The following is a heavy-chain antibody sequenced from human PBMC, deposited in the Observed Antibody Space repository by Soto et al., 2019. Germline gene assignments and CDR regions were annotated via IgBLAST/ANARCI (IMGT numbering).Heavy chain of an antibody. CDR3: AKDQTVAGNSYYYYGMDV. Sequence: QVQLVESGGGVVQPGRSLRLSCAASGFTFSSYGMHWVRQAPGKGLEWVAVISYDGSNKYYADSVNGRFTISRDNSKNTLYLQMSSLRAEDTAVYYCAKDQTVAGNSYYYYGMDVWGQGTTVTVSS. V-gene: IGHV3-30*18. D-gene: IGHD6-19*01. CDR2: ISYDGSNK. CDR1: GFTFSSYG. J-gene: IGHJ6*02.